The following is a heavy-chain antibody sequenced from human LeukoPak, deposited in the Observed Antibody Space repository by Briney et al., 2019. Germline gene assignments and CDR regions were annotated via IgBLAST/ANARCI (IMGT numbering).Heavy chain of an antibody. J-gene: IGHJ4*02. CDR3: ARDEGVIPRVDY. V-gene: IGHV3-21*01. Sequence: SVKGRFTTSRDNAKNSVYLQMNVLRAEDTAVYYCARDEGVIPRVDYWGQGTLVTVSS. D-gene: IGHD3-16*02.